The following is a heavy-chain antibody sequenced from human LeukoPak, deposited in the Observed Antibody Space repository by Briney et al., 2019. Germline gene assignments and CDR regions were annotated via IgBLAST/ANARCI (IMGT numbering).Heavy chain of an antibody. V-gene: IGHV1-2*02. CDR2: INPNSGGT. D-gene: IGHD6-19*01. J-gene: IGHJ3*02. CDR3: ARGIAVAPGDTFDI. CDR1: GYTFTGYY. Sequence: VASVKVSCKASGYTFTGYYMHWVRQAPGQGLEWMGWINPNSGGTNYAQKFQGRVTMTRDTSISTGYMELSSLRSDDTAVYYCARGIAVAPGDTFDIWGQGTMVTVSS.